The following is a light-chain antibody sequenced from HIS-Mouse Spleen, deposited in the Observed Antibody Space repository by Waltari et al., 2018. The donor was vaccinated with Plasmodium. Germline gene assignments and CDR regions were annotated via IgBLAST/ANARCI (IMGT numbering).Light chain of an antibody. CDR1: SLRSYY. CDR3: NSRDSSGNHQV. Sequence: SSELTQDPAVSVALGQTVRITCQGDSLRSYYASWYQQKPGQAPVLVSYGKNNRPAAIPDRFSGSSAGNTASLTITGAQAEDEADYYCNSRDSSGNHQVFGGGTKLTVL. V-gene: IGLV3-19*01. CDR2: GKN. J-gene: IGLJ3*02.